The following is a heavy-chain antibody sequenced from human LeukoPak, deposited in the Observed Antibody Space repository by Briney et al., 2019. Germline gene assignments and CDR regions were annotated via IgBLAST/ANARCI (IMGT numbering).Heavy chain of an antibody. V-gene: IGHV4-59*01. CDR2: IYYSGST. CDR3: ARAVAGWYYFDY. CDR1: GGSISSYY. J-gene: IGHJ4*02. Sequence: SETLSLTCTASGGSISSYYWSWIRQPPGKGLEWIGYIYYSGSTNYNPSLKSRVTISVDTSKNQFSLKLSSVTAADTAVYYCARAVAGWYYFDYWGQGTLVTVSS. D-gene: IGHD6-19*01.